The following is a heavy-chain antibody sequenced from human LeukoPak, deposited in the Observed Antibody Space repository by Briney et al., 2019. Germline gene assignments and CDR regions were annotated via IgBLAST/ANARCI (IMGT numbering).Heavy chain of an antibody. Sequence: SGTLSLTCAVSGGSISSSNWWSWVRQPPGKGLEWIGEIYHSGSTNYNPSLKSRVTISVDKSKNQFSLKLSSVTAADTAVYYCARAFYGDCSNWFDPWGQGTLVTVSS. V-gene: IGHV4-4*02. CDR3: ARAFYGDCSNWFDP. D-gene: IGHD4-17*01. J-gene: IGHJ5*02. CDR1: GGSISSSNW. CDR2: IYHSGST.